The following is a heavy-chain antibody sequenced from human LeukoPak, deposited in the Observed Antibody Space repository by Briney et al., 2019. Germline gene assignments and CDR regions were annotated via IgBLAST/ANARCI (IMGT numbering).Heavy chain of an antibody. V-gene: IGHV3-48*03. J-gene: IGHJ4*02. CDR3: ARDHMSF. D-gene: IGHD3-10*01. CDR2: ISHIGSAI. CDR1: GFSFGAYE. Sequence: PGGSLRLSCEVSGFSFGAYEMNWVRQAPGKGLEWVSLISHIGSAINYADSVKGRSVISRDNAKNSLFLQMSSLRVEDTATYYCARDHMSFWGQGTLVTVSS.